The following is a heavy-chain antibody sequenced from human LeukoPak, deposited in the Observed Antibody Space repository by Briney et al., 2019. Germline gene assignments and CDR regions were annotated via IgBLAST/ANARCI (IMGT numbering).Heavy chain of an antibody. CDR1: GFTFSSYW. V-gene: IGHV3-7*01. D-gene: IGHD1-26*01. Sequence: GGSLRLSCAASGFTFSSYWMSWVRQAPGKGLEWVANINQDGSGKYYVDSVKGRFTISRDNAKNSLYLQMNSLRAEDTAVYYCARVVGAGHFDLWGRGTLVTVSS. CDR2: INQDGSGK. J-gene: IGHJ2*01. CDR3: ARVVGAGHFDL.